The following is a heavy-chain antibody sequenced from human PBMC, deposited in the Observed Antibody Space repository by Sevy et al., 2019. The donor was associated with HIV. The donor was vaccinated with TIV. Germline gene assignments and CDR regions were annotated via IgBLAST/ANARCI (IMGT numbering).Heavy chain of an antibody. D-gene: IGHD6-13*01. Sequence: ASVKVSCKASGYTFTSYGISWVRQAPGQGLEWMGWISAYNGNTNYAQKLQGRVTMTTDTSTSTAYMELRSLRSDDTAVYYCARDLYSSSSSVWYFDLWGRGTLVTVSS. J-gene: IGHJ2*01. CDR3: ARDLYSSSSSVWYFDL. CDR1: GYTFTSYG. CDR2: ISAYNGNT. V-gene: IGHV1-18*01.